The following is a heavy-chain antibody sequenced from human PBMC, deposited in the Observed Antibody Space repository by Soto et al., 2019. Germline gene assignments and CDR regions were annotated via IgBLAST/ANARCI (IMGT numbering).Heavy chain of an antibody. V-gene: IGHV4-30-4*01. Sequence: QVQLQETGPGLVKPSETLSLTCTVSGGSISSGDYYWSWIRQSPGKGLEWIGYSRHSGSTYYNPSLKTRATMLVDSSRNQFSLKLTSVTAADTAVYYCAREYNKSGYRRLDPWGQGTLVTVSS. CDR2: SRHSGST. J-gene: IGHJ5*02. CDR1: GGSISSGDYY. CDR3: AREYNKSGYRRLDP. D-gene: IGHD3-22*01.